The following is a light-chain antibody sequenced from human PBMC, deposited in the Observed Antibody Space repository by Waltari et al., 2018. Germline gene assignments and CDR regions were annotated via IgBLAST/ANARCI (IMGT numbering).Light chain of an antibody. J-gene: IGLJ7*01. Sequence: QSVLTQPPSVSAAPGQRVTISCSGGSSNIGHNYVSWYRQFPGTAPKLLIYEVNGRPSGVPGRFSGSKSGTSATLDITGLQAGDEADYYCGTWDSSLSGAVFGGGTHLTVL. V-gene: IGLV1-51*02. CDR2: EVN. CDR3: GTWDSSLSGAV. CDR1: SSNIGHNY.